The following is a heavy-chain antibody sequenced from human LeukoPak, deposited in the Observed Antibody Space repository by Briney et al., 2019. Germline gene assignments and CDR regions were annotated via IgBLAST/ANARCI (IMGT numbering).Heavy chain of an antibody. CDR2: INPNSGGT. D-gene: IGHD3-3*01. Sequence: ASVKVSCKASGYTFTGYYMHWVRQAPGQGLEWMGWINPNSGGTNYAQKFQGRVTMTRDTSISTAYMELSRLRSDDTAVYYCARVSYDFWSGYYGGFDYWGQGTLVTVSS. V-gene: IGHV1-2*02. CDR3: ARVSYDFWSGYYGGFDY. CDR1: GYTFTGYY. J-gene: IGHJ4*02.